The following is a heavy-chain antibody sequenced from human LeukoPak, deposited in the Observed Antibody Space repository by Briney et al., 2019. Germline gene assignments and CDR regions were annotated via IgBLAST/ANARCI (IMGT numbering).Heavy chain of an antibody. D-gene: IGHD3-3*01. J-gene: IGHJ4*02. CDR2: ISSSSSTI. CDR1: GFTFSDYY. Sequence: GGSLRLSCAASGFTFSDYYMTWIRQAPGKGLEWVSYISSSSSTIYYADSVKGRFTISRDNAKNSLYLQMNSLRAEDTAVYYCARDKILRFTDYWGQGTLVTVSS. CDR3: ARDKILRFTDY. V-gene: IGHV3-11*04.